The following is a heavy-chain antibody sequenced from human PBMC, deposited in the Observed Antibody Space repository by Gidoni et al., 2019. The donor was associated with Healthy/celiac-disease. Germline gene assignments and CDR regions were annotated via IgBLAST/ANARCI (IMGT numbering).Heavy chain of an antibody. Sequence: QVQLQESGPGLVTPSQTLSLSCTVSGGSISCGGYYWSWIRQHPGKGLEWIGYIYYSGTNYYNPSLKSRVTISVDTSKNQFSLKLSSVTAADTAVYYCARGPDSYYYDSSGYFDYWGQGTLVTVSS. CDR2: IYYSGTN. J-gene: IGHJ4*02. V-gene: IGHV4-31*03. CDR3: ARGPDSYYYDSSGYFDY. CDR1: GGSISCGGYY. D-gene: IGHD3-22*01.